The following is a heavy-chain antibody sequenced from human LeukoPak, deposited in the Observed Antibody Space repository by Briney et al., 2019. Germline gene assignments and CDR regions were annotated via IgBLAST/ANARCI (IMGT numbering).Heavy chain of an antibody. CDR2: IRYDGSNK. V-gene: IGHV3-30*02. CDR1: GFTLSSYG. J-gene: IGHJ3*02. Sequence: GGSLRLSCAASGFTLSSYGMHWVRQAPGKGLEWVAFIRYDGSNKYYADSVKGRFTISRDNSKNTLYLQMNSLRAEDTAVYYCAKLGGDSNAFDIWGQGTMVTVSS. CDR3: AKLGGDSNAFDI. D-gene: IGHD2-21*02.